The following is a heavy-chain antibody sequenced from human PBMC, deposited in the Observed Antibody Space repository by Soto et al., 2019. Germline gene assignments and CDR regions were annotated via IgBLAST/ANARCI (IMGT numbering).Heavy chain of an antibody. V-gene: IGHV3-23*01. CDR3: AKDLRYYDFWSVDY. CDR2: ISGSGGNT. Sequence: GGSLRLSCAASGFTFSSYAMNWVRQAPGKGLEWVSVISGSGGNTYYVASVKGRFTISRDNSKNTLYLQMNSLRAEDTAVYYCAKDLRYYDFWSVDYWGQGTLVTVSS. J-gene: IGHJ4*02. CDR1: GFTFSSYA. D-gene: IGHD3-3*01.